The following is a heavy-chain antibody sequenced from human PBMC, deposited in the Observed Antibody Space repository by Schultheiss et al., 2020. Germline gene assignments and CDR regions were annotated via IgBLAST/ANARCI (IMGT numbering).Heavy chain of an antibody. CDR2: IYYSGST. J-gene: IGHJ1*01. CDR1: GGSISSGSYY. V-gene: IGHV4-39*01. CDR3: AMFRCSGGSCYPPQH. Sequence: SETLSLTCTVSGGSISSGSYYWGWIRQPPGKGLEWIGSIYYSGSTYYNPSLKSRVTISVDTSKNQFSLKLSSVTAADTAVYYCAMFRCSGGSCYPPQHWGQGTLVTVSS. D-gene: IGHD2-15*01.